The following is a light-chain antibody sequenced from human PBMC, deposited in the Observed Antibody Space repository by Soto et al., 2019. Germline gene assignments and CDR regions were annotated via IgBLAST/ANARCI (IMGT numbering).Light chain of an antibody. CDR3: QQYGSSPYT. Sequence: EIVLTQSPGTLSLSPGERATLSCRASQSVSSCYLAWYQQKPGQAPRLLIYGASSRATVIPDRFSGSGSGTDFTLTISRLEPEDFAVYYCQQYGSSPYTFCQGTKLAIK. J-gene: IGKJ2*01. CDR1: QSVSSCY. V-gene: IGKV3-20*01. CDR2: GAS.